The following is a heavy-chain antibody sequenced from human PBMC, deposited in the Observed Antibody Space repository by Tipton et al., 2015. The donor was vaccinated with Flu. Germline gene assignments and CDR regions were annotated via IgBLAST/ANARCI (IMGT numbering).Heavy chain of an antibody. V-gene: IGHV4-4*01. J-gene: IGHJ5*02. CDR3: ARNIVVVPPAPLGWFDP. CDR2: IYYTGKT. CDR1: GASISSSNSNW. D-gene: IGHD2-2*01. Sequence: TLSLTCGVSGASISSSNSNWWSWVRQTPGKGLEWIGEIYYTGKTNYNPSLKSRITISLDKPQNHFSLRLTSVTSADTAVYFCARNIVVVPPAPLGWFDPWGQGTLVIVSS.